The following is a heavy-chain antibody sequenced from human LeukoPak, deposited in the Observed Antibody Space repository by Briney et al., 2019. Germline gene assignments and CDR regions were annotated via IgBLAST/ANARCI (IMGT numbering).Heavy chain of an antibody. D-gene: IGHD3-22*01. CDR2: FISSSSTI. J-gene: IGHJ4*02. Sequence: GGSLRLSCAASGFTFSSYSMNWVRQAPGRGLGWVSYFISSSSTIYYADSVKGRFTIYRDNAKNSLYLQMNSLRAEDTAVYYCARVGLGVNYYDSSGVYFDYWGQGTLVTVSS. V-gene: IGHV3-48*04. CDR1: GFTFSSYS. CDR3: ARVGLGVNYYDSSGVYFDY.